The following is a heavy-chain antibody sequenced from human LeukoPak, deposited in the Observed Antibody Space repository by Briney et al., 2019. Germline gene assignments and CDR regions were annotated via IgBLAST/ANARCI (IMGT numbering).Heavy chain of an antibody. CDR2: MYTGGTT. CDR1: GFTVSGTH. V-gene: IGHV3-53*01. J-gene: IGHJ4*02. D-gene: IGHD3-16*01. Sequence: GGSLRLSCAASGFTVSGTHMSWVRQAPGKGLEWAAAMYTGGTTYYADYVTGRFTISRDNSKNTLYLHMNSLRAEDTAVYYCAKDEATSGGGLASWGQGTLVSVSS. CDR3: AKDEATSGGGLAS.